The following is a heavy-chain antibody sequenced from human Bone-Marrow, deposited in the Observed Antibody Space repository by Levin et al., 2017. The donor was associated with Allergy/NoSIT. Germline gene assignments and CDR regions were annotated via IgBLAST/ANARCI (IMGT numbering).Heavy chain of an antibody. CDR1: GYTLSELS. V-gene: IGHV1-24*01. CDR3: VNGSWGNYRAYYFDF. Sequence: GESLKISCKVSGYTLSELSMHWVRQAPGRGLEWMGGSDSEEDETIYAQEFQGRVTMTEDTSTDTAYMELTSLRSEDTAVYYCVNGSWGNYRAYYFDFWGQGTLVTVSS. J-gene: IGHJ4*02. D-gene: IGHD3-16*02. CDR2: SDSEEDET.